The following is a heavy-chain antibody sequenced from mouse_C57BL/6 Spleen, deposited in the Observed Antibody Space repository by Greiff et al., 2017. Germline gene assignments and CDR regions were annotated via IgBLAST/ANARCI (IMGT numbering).Heavy chain of an antibody. D-gene: IGHD6-1*01. J-gene: IGHJ2*01. V-gene: IGHV1-52*01. CDR3: ARGTALAWDY. CDR2: IDPSDSET. Sequence: QVHVKQPGAELVRPGSSVKLSCKASGYTFTSYWMHWVKQRPIQGLEWIGNIDPSDSETHYNQKFKDKATLTVDKSSSTAYMQLSSLTSEDSAVYYCARGTALAWDYWGQGTTLTVSS. CDR1: GYTFTSYW.